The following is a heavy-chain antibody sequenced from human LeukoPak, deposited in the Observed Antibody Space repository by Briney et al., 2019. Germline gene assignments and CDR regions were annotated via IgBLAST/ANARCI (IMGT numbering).Heavy chain of an antibody. Sequence: SETLSLTCTVAGGSISSYYWSWIRQAPGKGLEWIGYIYYSGSTDSNPSLKNRVTISVDTSKNQFSLKLRSVTAADTAVYYCARRPRNDILTGTPFDYWGQGILVTVSS. CDR3: ARRPRNDILTGTPFDY. V-gene: IGHV4-59*01. CDR2: IYYSGST. J-gene: IGHJ4*02. D-gene: IGHD3-9*01. CDR1: GGSISSYY.